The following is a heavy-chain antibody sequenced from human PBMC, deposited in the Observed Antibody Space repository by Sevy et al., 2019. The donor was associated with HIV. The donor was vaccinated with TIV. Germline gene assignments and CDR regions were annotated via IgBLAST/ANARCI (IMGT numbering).Heavy chain of an antibody. CDR3: AREAYTPRYCSGGSCYSYMDV. Sequence: GGSLRLSCAASGFTFSSYSMNWVRQAPGKGLEWVSYISSSSSTIYYADSVKGRFTISRDNAKNSLYLQMNSLRDEDTAVYYCAREAYTPRYCSGGSCYSYMDVWGKGTTFTVSS. D-gene: IGHD2-15*01. V-gene: IGHV3-48*02. J-gene: IGHJ6*03. CDR1: GFTFSSYS. CDR2: ISSSSSTI.